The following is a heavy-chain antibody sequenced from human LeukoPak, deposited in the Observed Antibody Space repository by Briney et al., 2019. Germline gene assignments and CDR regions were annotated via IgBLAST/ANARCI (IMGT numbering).Heavy chain of an antibody. CDR2: INHSGST. Sequence: SETLSLTCAVYGGSFSGYYWSWIRQPPGKGLEWIGEINHSGSTNYNPSLKSRVTISVDTSKNQFSLKLSSVTAADTAVYYCARGSAGVVVPAAIFRTRLQSVFDYWGQGTLVTVSS. V-gene: IGHV4-34*01. CDR3: ARGSAGVVVPAAIFRTRLQSVFDY. CDR1: GGSFSGYY. D-gene: IGHD2-2*01. J-gene: IGHJ4*02.